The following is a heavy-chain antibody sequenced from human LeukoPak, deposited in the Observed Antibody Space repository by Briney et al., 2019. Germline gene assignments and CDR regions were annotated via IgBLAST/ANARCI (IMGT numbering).Heavy chain of an antibody. CDR2: IFYSGST. V-gene: IGHV4-31*03. CDR3: ARALLFYNGYAYYYFDH. J-gene: IGHJ4*02. Sequence: PSQTLSLTCTVSGDSISSGGYYWSWIRQHPGKGLEWIGNIFYSGSTYYNPSLKSRVTISVDTSKNQFSLKLSSVTAADTAVYYCARALLFYNGYAYYYFDHWGQGTLDTVSS. D-gene: IGHD5-12*01. CDR1: GDSISSGGYY.